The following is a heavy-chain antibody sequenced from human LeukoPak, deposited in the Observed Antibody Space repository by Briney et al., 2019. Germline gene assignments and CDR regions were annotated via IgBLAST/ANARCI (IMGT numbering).Heavy chain of an antibody. CDR2: INPSGGST. J-gene: IGHJ6*02. D-gene: IGHD1-26*01. Sequence: ASVKVSCKASGYTFTSYYMHWVRQAPGQGLEWMGIINPSGGSTSYAQKFQGRVTMTRDTSTSTVYMELSSLRSEDTAVYYCARDLDSGGYYMDYYYGMDVWGQGTTVTVSS. V-gene: IGHV1-46*01. CDR3: ARDLDSGGYYMDYYYGMDV. CDR1: GYTFTSYY.